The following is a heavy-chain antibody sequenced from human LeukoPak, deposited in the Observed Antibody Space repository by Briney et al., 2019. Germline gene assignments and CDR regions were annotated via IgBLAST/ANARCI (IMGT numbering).Heavy chain of an antibody. J-gene: IGHJ4*02. CDR2: IIPIFGTA. CDR3: ARETVDLRGYFDY. D-gene: IGHD5-12*01. Sequence: SSVKVSCKASGGTFSNYAISWVRQAPGQGLEWMGGIIPIFGTANYAQKFQGRVTITADESTSTAYMELSSLRSEDTAVYYCARETVDLRGYFDYWGQGTPVTVSS. V-gene: IGHV1-69*01. CDR1: GGTFSNYA.